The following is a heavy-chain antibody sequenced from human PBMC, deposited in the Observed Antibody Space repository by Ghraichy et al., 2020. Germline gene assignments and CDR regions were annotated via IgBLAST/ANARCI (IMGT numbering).Heavy chain of an antibody. CDR3: ARDVGGNSDY. CDR2: IYHTGNT. J-gene: IGHJ4*02. V-gene: IGHV4-39*07. D-gene: IGHD4-23*01. Sequence: SETLSLTCTVSGGSISSHSYYWGWIRQPPGKGLGWIGNIYHTGNTYYNPSLKSRITISVDTSKNQFSLKVSSVTAADTAVYYCARDVGGNSDYWGQGTRVTVSS. CDR1: GGSISSHSYY.